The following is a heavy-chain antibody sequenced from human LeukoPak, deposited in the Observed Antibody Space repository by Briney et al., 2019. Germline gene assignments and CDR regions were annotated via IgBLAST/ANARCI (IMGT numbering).Heavy chain of an antibody. V-gene: IGHV3-43D*03. D-gene: IGHD1-26*01. Sequence: GGSLRLSCAASGFTFDDYAMHWVRQAPGKGLEWVSLISWDGGSTYYADSVKGRFTISRDNSKNSLYLQMNSLRAEDTALYYCAKDSGRQNWFDPWGQGTLATVSS. CDR3: AKDSGRQNWFDP. CDR2: ISWDGGST. J-gene: IGHJ5*02. CDR1: GFTFDDYA.